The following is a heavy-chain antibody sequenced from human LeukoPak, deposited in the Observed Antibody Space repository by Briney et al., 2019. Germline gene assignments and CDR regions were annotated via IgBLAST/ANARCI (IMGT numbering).Heavy chain of an antibody. CDR1: GGTFSSYA. D-gene: IGHD6-19*01. CDR3: ASRGSGYSSGSYYFDY. Sequence: SVKVSCKASGGTFSSYAISWVRQAPGQGLEWTGGIIPIFGTANYAQKFQGRVTITADESTSTAYMELSSLRSEDTAVYYCASRGSGYSSGSYYFDYWGQGTLVTVSS. V-gene: IGHV1-69*13. J-gene: IGHJ4*02. CDR2: IIPIFGTA.